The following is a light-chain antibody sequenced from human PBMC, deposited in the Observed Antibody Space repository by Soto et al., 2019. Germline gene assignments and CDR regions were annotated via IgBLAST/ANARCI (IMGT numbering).Light chain of an antibody. Sequence: LLTQSPGTLSLSPGERATLSCRASQSVSSTYLAWYQQKPGQAPTLLIYGASSRATGIPDRFSGSGSGTDFTLTISRLEPEDFAVYYCQQYGSSPATFGQGTKVDIK. J-gene: IGKJ1*01. V-gene: IGKV3-20*01. CDR3: QQYGSSPAT. CDR1: QSVSSTY. CDR2: GAS.